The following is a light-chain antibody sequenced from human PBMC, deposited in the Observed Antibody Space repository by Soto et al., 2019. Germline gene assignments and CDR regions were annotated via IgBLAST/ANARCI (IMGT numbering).Light chain of an antibody. Sequence: IRMTQSPSSLSASTGDRVTITCRASQGINTYLAWYQQKLGKAPKVLIYDASKLHSGVPSRFSGSGSGTEFTLTISSLQPEDFATYFCQQLNTYSSFGGGTKVDIK. V-gene: IGKV1-9*01. CDR2: DAS. CDR1: QGINTY. CDR3: QQLNTYSS. J-gene: IGKJ4*01.